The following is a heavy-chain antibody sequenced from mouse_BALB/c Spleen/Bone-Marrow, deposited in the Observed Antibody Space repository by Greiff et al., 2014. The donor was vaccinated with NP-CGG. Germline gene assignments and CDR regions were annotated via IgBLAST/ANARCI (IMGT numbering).Heavy chain of an antibody. J-gene: IGHJ2*01. CDR3: ARQLDSSGYVLDY. CDR1: GFTFSSYT. D-gene: IGHD3-2*01. V-gene: IGHV5-12-2*01. CDR2: ISDGGGRA. Sequence: EVQGVESGGGLVQPGGSLKLSCAASGFTFSSYTMSWIRQTPEKRLEWFAYISDGGGRAYYPDTVKGRFTISRDNAKNTLYPQMSSLKSEDTAMYYCARQLDSSGYVLDYWGQGTTLTVSS.